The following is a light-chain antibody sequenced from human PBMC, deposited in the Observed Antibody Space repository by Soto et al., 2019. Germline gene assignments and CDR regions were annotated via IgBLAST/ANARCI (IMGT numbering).Light chain of an antibody. J-gene: IGKJ1*01. CDR3: QQYNDSPT. CDR1: QSVSSD. Sequence: EIVMTQSPATLSVSPGERATLSCRASQSVSSDFAWYQLKAGQAPRLLIYGASTRAIGIPARFGGSGSGTDFTLTISSLQSEDSAVYYCQQYNDSPTFGQGTKVDIK. V-gene: IGKV3D-15*01. CDR2: GAS.